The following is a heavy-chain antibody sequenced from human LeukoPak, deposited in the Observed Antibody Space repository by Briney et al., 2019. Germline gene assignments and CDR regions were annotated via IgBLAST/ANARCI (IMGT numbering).Heavy chain of an antibody. CDR2: ISSSSSYI. CDR3: ARHRFTVVTGAGAFDI. CDR1: GFTFSSYS. D-gene: IGHD4-23*01. J-gene: IGHJ3*02. V-gene: IGHV3-21*01. Sequence: GGSLRLSCAASGFTFSSYSMNWVRQAPGKGLEWVSSISSSSSYIYYADSVKGRFTISRDNAKNSLYLQMNSLRAEDTAVYYCARHRFTVVTGAGAFDIWGQGTMVTVSS.